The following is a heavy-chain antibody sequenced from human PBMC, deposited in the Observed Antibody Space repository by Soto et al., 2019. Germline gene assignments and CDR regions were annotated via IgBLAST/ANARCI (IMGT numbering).Heavy chain of an antibody. CDR2: IYPGNSDT. CDR3: ARHDYGSGSSWFDP. J-gene: IGHJ5*01. D-gene: IGHD3-10*01. CDR1: GYSFTSYW. V-gene: IGHV5-51*01. Sequence: PGESLKIFCKGSGYSFTSYWIAWVRQVPGKGLEWMGIIYPGNSDTTYSPSFQGQVTISADKSINTAYLQWSSLKASDTAMYYCARHDYGSGSSWFDPWGQGTLVTVSS.